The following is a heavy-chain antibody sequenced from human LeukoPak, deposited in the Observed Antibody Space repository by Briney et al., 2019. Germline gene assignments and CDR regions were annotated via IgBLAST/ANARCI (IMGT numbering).Heavy chain of an antibody. CDR2: ISGSGGST. J-gene: IGHJ4*02. CDR1: GFIVSNNY. Sequence: GGSLRLSCAASGFIVSNNYMSWVRQAPGKGLEWVSAISGSGGSTYYADSVKGRFTISRDNSKNTLYLQMHSLRVDDTAVYYCVTSLGGATYNFDNWGQGTLVTVSS. V-gene: IGHV3-23*01. D-gene: IGHD3-16*01. CDR3: VTSLGGATYNFDN.